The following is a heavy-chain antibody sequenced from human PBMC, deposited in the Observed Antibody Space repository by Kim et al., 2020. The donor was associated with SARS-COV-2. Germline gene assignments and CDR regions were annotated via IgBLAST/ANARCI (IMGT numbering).Heavy chain of an antibody. CDR1: GFPFSSYA. Sequence: GGSLRLSCATSGFPFSSYAMSWVRQAPGKGLEWVSAISGGGANTYSADSVKGRFTISRDKPKSTLYLQMNSLRAEDTAVYYCAGEDTALGTLGYYFDFWGQGTLVTVSS. D-gene: IGHD3-16*01. CDR3: AGEDTALGTLGYYFDF. V-gene: IGHV3-23*01. CDR2: ISGGGANT. J-gene: IGHJ4*02.